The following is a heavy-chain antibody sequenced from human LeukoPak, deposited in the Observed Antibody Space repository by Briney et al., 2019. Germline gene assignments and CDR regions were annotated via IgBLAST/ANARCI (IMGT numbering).Heavy chain of an antibody. CDR3: ARVSPYERLFDY. Sequence: ASVKVSCKASGYTFTSYGISWVRQAPGQRLEWMGWINAGNGNTKYSQKFQGRVTITRDTSASTAYMELSSLRSEDTAVYYCARVSPYERLFDYWGQGTLVTVSS. CDR2: INAGNGNT. CDR1: GYTFTSYG. J-gene: IGHJ4*02. D-gene: IGHD3-16*01. V-gene: IGHV1-3*01.